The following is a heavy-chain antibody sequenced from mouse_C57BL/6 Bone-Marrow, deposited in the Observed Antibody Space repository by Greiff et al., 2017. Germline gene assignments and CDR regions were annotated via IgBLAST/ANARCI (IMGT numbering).Heavy chain of an antibody. Sequence: QVQLQQSGAELARPGSSVKLSCKASGYTFTSYWMDWVKQRPGQGLEWIGNIYPSDSETHYNQKFKDKATLTVDKSSSTAYMQLSSLTSEDSAVDDCARRDVRGDYYAMDYWGQGTSVTVSS. J-gene: IGHJ4*01. CDR2: IYPSDSET. V-gene: IGHV1-61*01. CDR3: ARRDVRGDYYAMDY. CDR1: GYTFTSYW.